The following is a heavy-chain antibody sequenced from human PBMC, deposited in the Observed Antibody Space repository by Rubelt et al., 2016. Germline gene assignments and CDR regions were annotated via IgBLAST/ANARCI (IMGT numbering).Heavy chain of an antibody. Sequence: QLQLQESGPGLVKPSETLSLTCTVSGGSISSSGYYWGWIRQPPGKGLEWIGSIYYSGSTNYNPSLKSRVTISVDTAKNQFSLKLSPGTAADTAVYYCARADYYDSSGYHNWFDPWGQGTLVTVSS. J-gene: IGHJ5*02. CDR3: ARADYYDSSGYHNWFDP. CDR1: GGSISSSGYY. V-gene: IGHV4-39*07. CDR2: IYYSGST. D-gene: IGHD3-22*01.